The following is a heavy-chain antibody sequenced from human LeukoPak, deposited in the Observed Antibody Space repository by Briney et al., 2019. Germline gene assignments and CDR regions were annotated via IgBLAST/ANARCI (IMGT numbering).Heavy chain of an antibody. J-gene: IGHJ4*02. Sequence: GGSLSLSCTASGFTFGDYAMSWFRQAPGKGLEWVSAITGSGAGTYYADSVKGRFTISRDNSKNTLYLQMNSLRAEDTAVYYCAKELSLDFDYWGQETLVTVSS. CDR2: ITGSGAGT. D-gene: IGHD3-3*02. V-gene: IGHV3-23*01. CDR1: GFTFGDYA. CDR3: AKELSLDFDY.